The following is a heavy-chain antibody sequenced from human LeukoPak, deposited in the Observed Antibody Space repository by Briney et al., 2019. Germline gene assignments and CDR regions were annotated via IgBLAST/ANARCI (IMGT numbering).Heavy chain of an antibody. D-gene: IGHD4-17*01. CDR3: AREATPDYEDPVDY. J-gene: IGHJ4*02. CDR2: IYYSGST. CDR1: GGSISSGGYY. V-gene: IGHV4-39*02. Sequence: SETLSLTCTVSGGSISSGGYYWGWIRQPPGKGLEWIGSIYYSGSTYYNPSLKSRVTISVDTSKNQFSLKLSSVTAADTAVYYCAREATPDYEDPVDYWGQGTLVTVSS.